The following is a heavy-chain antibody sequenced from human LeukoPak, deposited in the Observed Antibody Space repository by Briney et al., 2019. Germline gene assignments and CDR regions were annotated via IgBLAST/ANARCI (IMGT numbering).Heavy chain of an antibody. V-gene: IGHV1-46*01. CDR2: INPSGGST. J-gene: IGHJ3*02. CDR3: ARGRGYYYDTPDAFDI. Sequence: ASVKVSCKASGYTFTSYYMHWVRQAPGQGLEWMGIINPSGGSTSYAQKFQGRVTMTRDMSTSTVYMELSSLRSEDTAVYYCARGRGYYYDTPDAFDIWGQGTMVTVSS. CDR1: GYTFTSYY. D-gene: IGHD3-22*01.